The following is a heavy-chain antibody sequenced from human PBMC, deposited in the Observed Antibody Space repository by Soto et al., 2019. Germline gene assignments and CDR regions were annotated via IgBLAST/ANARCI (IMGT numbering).Heavy chain of an antibody. V-gene: IGHV3-23*01. J-gene: IGHJ4*02. CDR1: GFTFSNYA. D-gene: IGHD3-22*01. CDR3: AKDVTYRHDSSGYYMFPS. CDR2: ISGDGGST. Sequence: GGSLRLSCAASGFTFSNYAMSWVRQAPGKGLEWVSAISGDGGSTYYADSVKGRFTISRDNSKNTLYLQMNSLRAEDTAVYYCAKDVTYRHDSSGYYMFPSWGQGTLVTVSS.